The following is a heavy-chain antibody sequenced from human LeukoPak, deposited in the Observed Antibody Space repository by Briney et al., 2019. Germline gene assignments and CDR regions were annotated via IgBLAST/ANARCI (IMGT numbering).Heavy chain of an antibody. Sequence: ASVKVSCKASGYTFTSYDINWVRQAPGQGLERMGWMDPNRGNTGYAHKFQGRVTMARSTSVSTAYMELSSLTSEDTAVYYCARGLSRCSSGNCYEPNWLDSWGQGTLVTVSS. CDR2: MDPNRGNT. D-gene: IGHD2-2*01. CDR1: GYTFTSYD. V-gene: IGHV1-8*02. J-gene: IGHJ5*01. CDR3: ARGLSRCSSGNCYEPNWLDS.